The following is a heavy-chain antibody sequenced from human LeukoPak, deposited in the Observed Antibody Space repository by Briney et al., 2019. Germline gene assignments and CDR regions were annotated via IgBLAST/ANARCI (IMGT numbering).Heavy chain of an antibody. CDR1: GFTFSSYA. V-gene: IGHV3-23*01. CDR2: ISGSAGST. CDR3: ATSTAHVVRWFGEFDY. J-gene: IGHJ4*02. Sequence: PGGSLRLSCAASGFTFSSYAMSWVRQAPGKGLEWGSAISGSAGSTYCADSVKGLFTISRDNSKNTMYLQMNSLSAEATAVCYCATSTAHVVRWFGEFDYWGQGTLVTVSS. D-gene: IGHD3-10*01.